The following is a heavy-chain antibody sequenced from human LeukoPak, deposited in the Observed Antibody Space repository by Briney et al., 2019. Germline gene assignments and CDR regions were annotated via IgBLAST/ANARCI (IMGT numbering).Heavy chain of an antibody. CDR3: AKDIVRYYDFWSGYFDY. J-gene: IGHJ4*02. CDR1: GFTFDDYA. Sequence: GGSLRLSCAASGFTFDDYAMHWVRQAPGKGLEWVSGISWNSGSIGYADSVKGRFTISRDNAKNSLYLQMNSLRAEDMALYYCAKDIVRYYDFWSGYFDYWGQGTLVTVSS. CDR2: ISWNSGSI. V-gene: IGHV3-9*03. D-gene: IGHD3-3*01.